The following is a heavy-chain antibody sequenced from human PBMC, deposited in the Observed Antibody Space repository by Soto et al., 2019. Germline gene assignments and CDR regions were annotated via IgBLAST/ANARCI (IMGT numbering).Heavy chain of an antibody. D-gene: IGHD3-3*01. Sequence: QVQLVQSGAEVKKPGASVKVSCKASGYTLTSYYMHWVRQAPGQGLEWMGIIDPSGGSTSYAQKFQGRVTMTRDTSTSTVYMELSSLRSEDTAVYYCARDRPFWSFDYWGQGTLVTVSS. V-gene: IGHV1-46*01. CDR3: ARDRPFWSFDY. CDR1: GYTLTSYY. J-gene: IGHJ4*02. CDR2: IDPSGGST.